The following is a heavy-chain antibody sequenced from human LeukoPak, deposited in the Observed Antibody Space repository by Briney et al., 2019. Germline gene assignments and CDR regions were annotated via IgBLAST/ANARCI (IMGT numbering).Heavy chain of an antibody. Sequence: PSETLSLTCSVSGASIGSSNNYWAWIRQPPGKGLEWIGTIYYSGTIYYNPSLRSRVTISIDTSRNQFSLKLNSVTAADTAVYYFARKPGYSHGFVYFDSWGQGSLVTVSS. CDR2: IYYSGTI. V-gene: IGHV4-39*01. J-gene: IGHJ4*02. CDR3: ARKPGYSHGFVYFDS. CDR1: GASIGSSNNY. D-gene: IGHD5-18*01.